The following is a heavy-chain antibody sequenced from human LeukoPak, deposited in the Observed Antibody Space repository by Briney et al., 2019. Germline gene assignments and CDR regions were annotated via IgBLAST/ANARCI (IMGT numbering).Heavy chain of an antibody. CDR1: GYTFTGYY. J-gene: IGHJ6*03. CDR2: INPNSGGT. Sequence: ASVKVSCTASGYTFTGYYMHWVRQAPGQGLEWMGWINPNSGGTNYAQKFQGRVTMTRDTSISTAYMELSRLRSDDTAVYYCAKTMVRGVMPYYYYYYMDVWGKGTTVTVSS. CDR3: AKTMVRGVMPYYYYYYMDV. V-gene: IGHV1-2*02. D-gene: IGHD3-10*01.